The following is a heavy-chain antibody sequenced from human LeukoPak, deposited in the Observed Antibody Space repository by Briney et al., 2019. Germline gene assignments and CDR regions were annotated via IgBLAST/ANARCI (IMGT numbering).Heavy chain of an antibody. CDR2: ISYDGSNK. CDR1: GFTFSSYA. Sequence: PGGSLRLSCAASGFTFSSYAMHWVRQAPGKGLEWVAVISYDGSNKYYADSVKGRFTISRDNSKNTLYLQMNSLRAEDTAVYYCARSSGSSPGNLDYWGQGTLVTVSS. J-gene: IGHJ4*02. CDR3: ARSSGSSPGNLDY. V-gene: IGHV3-30-3*01. D-gene: IGHD1-26*01.